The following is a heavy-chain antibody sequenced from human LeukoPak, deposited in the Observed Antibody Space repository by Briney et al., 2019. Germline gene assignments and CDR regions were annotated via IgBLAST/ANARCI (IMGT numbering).Heavy chain of an antibody. CDR1: GGSISSGGYY. Sequence: SETLSLTCTVSGGSISSGGYYWSWIRQPPGKGLEWIGYIYHSGSTYYNPSLKSRVTISVDRSKNQFSLKLSSVTAADTAVYYCARDLGDSSGLSLDYWGQGTLVTVSS. CDR2: IYHSGST. V-gene: IGHV4-30-2*01. CDR3: ARDLGDSSGLSLDY. D-gene: IGHD3-22*01. J-gene: IGHJ4*02.